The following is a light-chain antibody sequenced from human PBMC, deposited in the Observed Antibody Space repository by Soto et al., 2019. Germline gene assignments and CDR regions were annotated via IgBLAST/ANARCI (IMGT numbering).Light chain of an antibody. V-gene: IGKV3-20*01. CDR2: GTS. J-gene: IGKJ2*01. CDR1: QSVSSS. CDR3: QQYCSSPYT. Sequence: EIVLTQSPGTLSLSPGERATLSCRASQSVSSSLAWYQLKPGQAPRLLIFGTSNRGTGIPDRFSGSGSGTDFTVTISRLEPEEFAVYYCQQYCSSPYTFGQGSKLEIK.